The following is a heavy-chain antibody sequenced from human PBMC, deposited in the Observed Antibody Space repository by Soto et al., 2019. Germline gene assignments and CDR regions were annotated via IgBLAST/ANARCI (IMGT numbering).Heavy chain of an antibody. CDR3: AREAGYSSSWYTLPRPRYYYYGMDV. Sequence: PSETLSLTCAFYCGSFSGYYWSWIRQPPGKGLEWIGEINHSGSTNYNPSLKSRVTISVDTSKNQFSLKLSSVTAADTAVYYCAREAGYSSSWYTLPRPRYYYYGMDVWGQGTTVTVSS. V-gene: IGHV4-34*01. CDR2: INHSGST. D-gene: IGHD6-13*01. CDR1: CGSFSGYY. J-gene: IGHJ6*02.